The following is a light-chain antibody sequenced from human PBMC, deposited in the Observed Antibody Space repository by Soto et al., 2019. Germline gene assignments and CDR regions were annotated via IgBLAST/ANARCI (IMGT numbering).Light chain of an antibody. V-gene: IGKV1-5*01. Sequence: DIHMTHSPSTLSSSLGDRVTITCRASQSISSWLAWYQQKPGKAPKLLIYDASNLESGVPSRFSGSGSGTEFTLTISSLQPDDFATYYCQQYNSYPITFGQGTRLEIK. CDR3: QQYNSYPIT. J-gene: IGKJ5*01. CDR2: DAS. CDR1: QSISSW.